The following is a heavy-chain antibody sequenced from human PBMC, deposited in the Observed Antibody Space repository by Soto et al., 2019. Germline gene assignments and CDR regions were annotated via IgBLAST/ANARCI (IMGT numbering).Heavy chain of an antibody. CDR1: GFTFTSSA. J-gene: IGHJ3*02. D-gene: IGHD7-27*01. Sequence: ASVKVSCKASGFTFTSSAMQWVRQARGQRLEWIGWIVVGSGNTNYAQKFQERVTITRDMSTSTAYMELSSLRSEDTAVYYCAADLSGGVSLVSYIWGQGTMVTVSS. V-gene: IGHV1-58*02. CDR2: IVVGSGNT. CDR3: AADLSGGVSLVSYI.